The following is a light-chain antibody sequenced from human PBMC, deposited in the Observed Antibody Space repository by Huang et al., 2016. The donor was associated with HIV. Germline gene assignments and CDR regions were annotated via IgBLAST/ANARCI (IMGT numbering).Light chain of an antibody. CDR1: QSVLYVSNNKDY. V-gene: IGKV4-1*01. Sequence: DIVMTQSPDSLAVSLGERATINCKSSQSVLYVSNNKDYLAWYQQKSGHPPKLLIYWASIREPGLPGRFSGSGSGTNFTLTISSLQAEDVVLYYCHEYYTSPWTFGQGTEVEIK. CDR3: HEYYTSPWT. CDR2: WAS. J-gene: IGKJ1*01.